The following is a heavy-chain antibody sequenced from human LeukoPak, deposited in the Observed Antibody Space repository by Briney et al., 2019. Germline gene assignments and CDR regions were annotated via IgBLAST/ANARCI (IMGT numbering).Heavy chain of an antibody. CDR2: ISGNRGGI. D-gene: IGHD5-12*01. CDR3: TKSQVVATVVGPFNP. CDR1: GFTVSSDS. Sequence: GGSLRLSCTVSGFTVSSDSMSWVRQAPGKGLEWVSTISGNRGGIYYADSVKGRFTISRDNSKNTVYLQMNSLRPEDTAIYYCTKSQVVATVVGPFNPWGQGTLVTVSS. V-gene: IGHV3-23*01. J-gene: IGHJ5*02.